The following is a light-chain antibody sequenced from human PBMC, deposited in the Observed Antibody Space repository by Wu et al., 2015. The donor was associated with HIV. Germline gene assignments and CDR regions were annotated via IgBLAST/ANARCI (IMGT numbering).Light chain of an antibody. J-gene: IGKJ2*01. V-gene: IGKV3-15*01. CDR1: QSVSSN. CDR2: GAS. Sequence: EIVMTQSPATLSVSPGERATLSCRASQSVSSNLAWYQQKPGQAPRLLIYGASTRATAIPARFSGSGSGTEFTLTISSMQSEDFAVYYCQQYNNWPYTFGLGDQAGD. CDR3: QQYNNWPYT.